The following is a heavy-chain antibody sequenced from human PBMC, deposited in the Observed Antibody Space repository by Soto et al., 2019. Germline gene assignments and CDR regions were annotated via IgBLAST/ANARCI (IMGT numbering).Heavy chain of an antibody. V-gene: IGHV3-30*03. Sequence: QVQLVESGGGVVQPGRSLRLSCAASGFTFSSYGMHWVRQAPGKGLEWVAVISYDGSNKYYADSVKGRFTISRDNSKNTLYLQMNSLRAEDTAVYYCAGIAAVLDYWGQGTLVTVSS. J-gene: IGHJ4*02. D-gene: IGHD6-13*01. CDR1: GFTFSSYG. CDR3: AGIAAVLDY. CDR2: ISYDGSNK.